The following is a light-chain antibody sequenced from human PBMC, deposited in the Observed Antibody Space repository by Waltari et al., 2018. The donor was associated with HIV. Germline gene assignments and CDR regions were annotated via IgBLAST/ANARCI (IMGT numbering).Light chain of an antibody. Sequence: SALTQHPPLSASPGHSVTIPCTGTSIDLGLYTYVSWYQQCPGKAPELVICAVTNRPSGVLVGFSGSKSGNTASLTVSGLPPEDEGDYYCSSYAAMNNFYVLFGGGTKLTV. V-gene: IGLV2-8*01. J-gene: IGLJ2*01. CDR3: SSYAAMNNFYVL. CDR1: SIDLGLYTY. CDR2: AVT.